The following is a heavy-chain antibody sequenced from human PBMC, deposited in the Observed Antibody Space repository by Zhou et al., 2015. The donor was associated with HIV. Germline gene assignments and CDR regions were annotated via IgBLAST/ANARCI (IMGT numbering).Heavy chain of an antibody. Sequence: QVQLVESGGGVVQPGRSLRLSCAASGFTFNNYAMHWVRQAPGKGLEWVALISFDGSNKYYADSVKGRFTISRDNSKNTLYLQMNSLRAEDTAVYYCARGPYYDFWSGYYTVFDYWGQGTLVTVSS. CDR2: ISFDGSNK. V-gene: IGHV3-30-3*01. CDR1: GFTFNNYA. CDR3: ARGPYYDFWSGYYTVFDY. D-gene: IGHD3-3*01. J-gene: IGHJ4*02.